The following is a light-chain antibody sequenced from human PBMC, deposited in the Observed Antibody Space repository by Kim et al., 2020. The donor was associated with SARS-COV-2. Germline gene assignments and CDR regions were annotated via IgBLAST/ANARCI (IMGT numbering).Light chain of an antibody. Sequence: DVVMPQSPDSLAVSLGERATITCKSSQNVFIGFTNKCYLAWFQQSQGQPPKLLIYWVSTRESGVPDRFSGSASGTTFSLTISSLQPEDVVMYYCKKYYSPPYTFGQGTKLEI. CDR1: QNVFIGFTNKCY. CDR2: WVS. V-gene: IGKV4-1*01. J-gene: IGKJ2*01. CDR3: KKYYSPPYT.